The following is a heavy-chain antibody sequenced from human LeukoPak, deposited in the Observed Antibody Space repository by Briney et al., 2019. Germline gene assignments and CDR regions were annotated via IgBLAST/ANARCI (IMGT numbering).Heavy chain of an antibody. D-gene: IGHD3-22*01. J-gene: IGHJ4*02. CDR3: ARGWTYDSSGYSY. CDR2: IYYSGNT. CDR1: GGSISSSSYY. Sequence: PSETLSLTCSVSGGSISSSSYYWGWIRQPPEKGLEWIGSIYYSGNTYYNPSFKSRVIISIDTSKNQFSLKLRSVTAADTAVYYCARGWTYDSSGYSYWGQGTLVTVSS. V-gene: IGHV4-39*07.